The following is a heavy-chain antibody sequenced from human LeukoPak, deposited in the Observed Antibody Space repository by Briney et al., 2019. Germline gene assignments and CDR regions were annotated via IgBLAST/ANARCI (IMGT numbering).Heavy chain of an antibody. V-gene: IGHV3-23*01. Sequence: PGGSLRLSCAASGFTFSSYAMSWVRQAPGKGLEWVSAISGSGGGTYYADSVKGRFTISRDNSKNTLYLQMNSLRAEDTAVYYCAKDPDIVVVVAANNWFDPWGQGTLVTVSS. J-gene: IGHJ5*02. CDR3: AKDPDIVVVVAANNWFDP. CDR1: GFTFSSYA. CDR2: ISGSGGGT. D-gene: IGHD2-15*01.